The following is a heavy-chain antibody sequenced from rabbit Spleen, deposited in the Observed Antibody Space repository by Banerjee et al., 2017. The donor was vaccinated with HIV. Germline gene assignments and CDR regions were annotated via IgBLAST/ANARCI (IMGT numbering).Heavy chain of an antibody. CDR2: IDVGAGTT. V-gene: IGHV1S7*01. CDR1: GFDFRRYY. CDR3: VRDQAGDVGYGPYYFNL. J-gene: IGHJ4*01. Sequence: QMKETGGGLVQPGGSLALSCKASGFDFRRYYLSWVRQAPGKGLEWIGIIDVGAGTTDYASWVNGRFTISRHNAQNTLYLQLNSLTVADTATYFCVRDQAGDVGYGPYYFNLWGPGTLVTVS. D-gene: IGHD6-1*01.